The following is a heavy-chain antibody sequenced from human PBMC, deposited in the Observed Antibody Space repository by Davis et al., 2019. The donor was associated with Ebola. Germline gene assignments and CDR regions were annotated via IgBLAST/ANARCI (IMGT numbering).Heavy chain of an antibody. J-gene: IGHJ5*02. CDR3: AKGGGTSSSDFRRT. CDR2: ISDSGGST. Sequence: GGSLRLSCRGSGFTFSNYGMNWVRQAPGKGLEWVSGISDSGGSTHYADSVKGRFTISRDNSKNTLYLQMNSLRAENTAVYYCAKGGGTSSSDFRRTWGQGTLVTVSS. V-gene: IGHV3-23*01. D-gene: IGHD6-6*01. CDR1: GFTFSNYG.